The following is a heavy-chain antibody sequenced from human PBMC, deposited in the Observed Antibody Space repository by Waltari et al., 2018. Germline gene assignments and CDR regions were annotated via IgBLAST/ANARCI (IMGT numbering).Heavy chain of an antibody. J-gene: IGHJ6*03. CDR3: ARGGVRFLEWLSSSVMDV. CDR2: IYHSGST. Sequence: QVQLQESGPGLVKPSETLSLTCAVSGYSISSGYYWGWIRQPPGKGLEWRGSIYHSGSTYYNPSLKSRVTISVDTSKNQFSLKLSSVTAADTAVYYCARGGVRFLEWLSSSVMDVWGKGTTVTVSS. V-gene: IGHV4-38-2*01. D-gene: IGHD3-3*01. CDR1: GYSISSGYY.